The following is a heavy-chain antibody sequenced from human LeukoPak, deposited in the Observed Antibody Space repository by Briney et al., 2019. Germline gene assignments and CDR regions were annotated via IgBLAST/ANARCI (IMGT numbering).Heavy chain of an antibody. J-gene: IGHJ4*02. CDR2: ISSSSSYI. V-gene: IGHV3-21*01. CDR3: AREVYSSGSYDY. D-gene: IGHD3-22*01. CDR1: GFTFSSYE. Sequence: GGSLRLSYAASGFTFSSYEMNWVRQAPGKGLEWVSSISSSSSYIYYADSVKGRFTISRDNAKNSLYLQMNSLRAEDTAVYYCAREVYSSGSYDYWGQGTLVTVSS.